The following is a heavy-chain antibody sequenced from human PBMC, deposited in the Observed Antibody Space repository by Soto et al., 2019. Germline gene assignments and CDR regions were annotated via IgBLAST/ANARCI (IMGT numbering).Heavy chain of an antibody. D-gene: IGHD2-2*01. J-gene: IGHJ6*02. CDR3: ARDPHCFSTSCPYYYYGMHV. Sequence: PSETLSLTCTVSGGSINSGDYYWSWIRQPPGKGLDWIGYIYYSGSTHYNPSLKSRVSISLDTSNNQFSLKLSSVTAADTAVYFCARDPHCFSTSCPYYYYGMHVWGQGTTLTVSS. V-gene: IGHV4-30-4*01. CDR1: GGSINSGDYY. CDR2: IYYSGST.